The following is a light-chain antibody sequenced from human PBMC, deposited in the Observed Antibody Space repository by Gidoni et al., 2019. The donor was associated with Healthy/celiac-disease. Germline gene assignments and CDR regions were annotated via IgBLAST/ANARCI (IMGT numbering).Light chain of an antibody. Sequence: SSELTQDPAVFVALGQTVRITCQGDSLRSYYASWYQQKPGQAPVLVIYGKNNRPSGLPYRFSGSSSGNTASLTITGAQAEDEADYYCNSRDSSSNHPVVFGGGTKLTVL. CDR1: SLRSYY. V-gene: IGLV3-19*01. CDR3: NSRDSSSNHPVV. J-gene: IGLJ2*01. CDR2: GKN.